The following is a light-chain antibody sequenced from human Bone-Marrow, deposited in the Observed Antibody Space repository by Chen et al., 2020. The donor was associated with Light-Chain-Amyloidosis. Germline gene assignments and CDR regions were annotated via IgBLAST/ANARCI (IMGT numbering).Light chain of an antibody. V-gene: IGLV2-8*01. CDR1: SSDVGGYTF. Sequence: QSALTQPPSASGSPGQSVTISCTGASSDVGGYTFVSWYQQHPGKAPKLMIHEVSKRPSGVPDRFSGSKSGNTASLTVSGLQAEDEADYYCSSYLGNNNWVCGGGTKLTVL. CDR2: EVS. CDR3: SSYLGNNNWV. J-gene: IGLJ3*02.